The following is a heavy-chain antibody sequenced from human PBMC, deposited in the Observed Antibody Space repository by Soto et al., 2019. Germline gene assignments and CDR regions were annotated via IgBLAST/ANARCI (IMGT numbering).Heavy chain of an antibody. V-gene: IGHV4-31*03. CDR3: ARVVSGYDLGFGNFDY. J-gene: IGHJ4*02. CDR1: GGSISNGGYY. CDR2: IYYSGST. D-gene: IGHD5-12*01. Sequence: PSETLSLTCTVSGGSISNGGYYWSWIRQHPGKGLEWIGYIYYSGSTYYNPSLKSRVTISVDTSKNQFSLKLSSVTAADTAVYYCARVVSGYDLGFGNFDYWGQGTLVTVSS.